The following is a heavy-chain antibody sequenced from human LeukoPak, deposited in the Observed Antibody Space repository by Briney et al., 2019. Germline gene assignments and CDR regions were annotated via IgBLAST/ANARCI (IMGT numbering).Heavy chain of an antibody. Sequence: PGGSLRLSCAASGFTFDDYAMHWVRQAPGKGVEGVSGISWNSGSIGYADSLNRPFTISSDTAKNSLYLQMNSLRAEDPALYYCAKDSGGYSGYDYPSYMDVWGQGPTVTVSS. CDR2: ISWNSGSI. J-gene: IGHJ6*02. CDR3: AKDSGGYSGYDYPSYMDV. D-gene: IGHD5-12*01. CDR1: GFTFDDYA. V-gene: IGHV3-9*01.